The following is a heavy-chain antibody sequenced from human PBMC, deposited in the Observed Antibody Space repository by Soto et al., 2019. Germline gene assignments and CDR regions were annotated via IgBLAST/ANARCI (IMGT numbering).Heavy chain of an antibody. Sequence: VQLVESGGGVVQPGRSLRLSCAASGFSFSDYGMHWVRQAPGKGLDWVGVISYDGSERHFADSVKGRFTISRDNSKNTLYLQMNSLRPEDTAVYYCAKAGALSGWTYGDCWGQGTLVTVSS. CDR2: ISYDGSER. J-gene: IGHJ4*02. V-gene: IGHV3-30*18. CDR3: AKAGALSGWTYGDC. D-gene: IGHD6-19*01. CDR1: GFSFSDYG.